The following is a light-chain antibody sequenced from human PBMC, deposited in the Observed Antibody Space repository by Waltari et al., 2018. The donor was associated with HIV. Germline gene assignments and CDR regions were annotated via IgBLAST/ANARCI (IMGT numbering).Light chain of an antibody. CDR2: DVS. CDR1: SSDVGGYHY. CDR3: SSYTSSFTLL. Sequence: QSALTQPASVSGSPGQSITISCTGTSSDVGGYHYVSWYQQHPGKAPKVMIYDVSNRPSGVSNRFSVSKSGNTASLTISGLQAEDEADYYCSSYTSSFTLLFGGGTKLTVL. J-gene: IGLJ2*01. V-gene: IGLV2-14*01.